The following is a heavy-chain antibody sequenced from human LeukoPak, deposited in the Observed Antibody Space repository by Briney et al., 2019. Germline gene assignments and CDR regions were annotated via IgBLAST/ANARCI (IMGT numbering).Heavy chain of an antibody. CDR1: GFTFGSYA. J-gene: IGHJ4*02. CDR3: EEGIGFLLSGSSGGGYFDY. Sequence: PGGSLRLSCAASGFTFGSYAMSWVRQAPGKGLEWVSAISGSGGSTYYADSVKGRFTISRDNSKNTLYLQMNSLRAEDQAVYYCEEGIGFLLSGSSGGGYFDYWGQGTLVTVSS. D-gene: IGHD3-10*01. V-gene: IGHV3-23*01. CDR2: ISGSGGST.